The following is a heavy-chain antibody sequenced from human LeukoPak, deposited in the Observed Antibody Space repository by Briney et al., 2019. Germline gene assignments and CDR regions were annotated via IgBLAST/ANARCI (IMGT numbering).Heavy chain of an antibody. CDR1: GFTFSDYA. D-gene: IGHD6-19*01. J-gene: IGHJ4*02. V-gene: IGHV3-30-3*01. CDR2: ISYDGSNK. Sequence: PGKSLRLSCAASGFTFSDYAIHWVRQAPGKGLEWVAVISYDGSNKYYADSVKGRFTISRDNSKNTLYLQMNSLRAEDTAVYYCASGVAEIYYFDYWGQGTLVAVSS. CDR3: ASGVAEIYYFDY.